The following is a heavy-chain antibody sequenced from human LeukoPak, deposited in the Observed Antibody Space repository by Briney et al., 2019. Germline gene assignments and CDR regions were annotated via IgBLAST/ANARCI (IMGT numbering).Heavy chain of an antibody. J-gene: IGHJ4*02. Sequence: PSETLSLTCTVSGGSISSSSYCWGWIRQSPGKGLEWIGSIYYHGNTYYNPSFKSRVSISIDMSKNQFSLKLNSVTAADTGVYYCARDGISTAGTEGFDSWGQGTLVTVSS. V-gene: IGHV4-39*07. CDR1: GGSISSSSYC. D-gene: IGHD6-13*01. CDR2: IYYHGNT. CDR3: ARDGISTAGTEGFDS.